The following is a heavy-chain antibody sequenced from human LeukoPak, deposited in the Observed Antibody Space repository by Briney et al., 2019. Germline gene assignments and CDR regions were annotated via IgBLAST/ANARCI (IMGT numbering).Heavy chain of an antibody. V-gene: IGHV4-59*08. D-gene: IGHD5-18*01. CDR2: IHYSGST. CDR3: ARGGDTVDY. CDR1: GGSISNYY. J-gene: IGHJ4*02. Sequence: SETLSLTCTVSGGSISNYYWSWIRQPPGKGLEWIGYIHYSGSTNYNPSLKSRVTISVDTSKNQFSLKLSSVTAADTAVYYCARGGDTVDYWGQETLVTVSS.